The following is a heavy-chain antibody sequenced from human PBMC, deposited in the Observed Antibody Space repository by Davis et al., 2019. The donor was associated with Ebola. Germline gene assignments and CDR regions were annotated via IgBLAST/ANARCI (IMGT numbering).Heavy chain of an antibody. J-gene: IGHJ6*03. CDR2: TCHRSKWYN. V-gene: IGHV6-1*01. CDR1: GDSVSSNSAA. CDR3: ARDWKRLNNYYYYMDV. D-gene: IGHD1-1*01. Sequence: TLSLTCAISGDSVSSNSAAWNWIRQSPSRGLEWLGRTCHRSKWYNDYAVSLKSRITINPDTSKNQFSLQLNSVTAADTAVYYCARDWKRLNNYYYYMDVWGKGTTVTVSS.